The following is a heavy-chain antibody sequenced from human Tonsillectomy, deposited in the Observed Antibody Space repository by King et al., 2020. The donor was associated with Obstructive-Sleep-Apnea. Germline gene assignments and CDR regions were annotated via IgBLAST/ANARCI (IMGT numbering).Heavy chain of an antibody. V-gene: IGHV4-59*01. D-gene: IGHD2-15*01. J-gene: IGHJ3*02. CDR2: IYYSGST. CDR3: ARGLGYCSGDNCHAFDM. Sequence: QLQESGPGLVKPSETLSLICTVSGGSISSYHWSWIRQPPGKGLEWIGYIYYSGSTNYNPSLKSRVTISVDTSKNQFSLKPSSVTAAGTAVYYCARGLGYCSGDNCHAFDMCGQGTMVTVSS. CDR1: GGSISSYH.